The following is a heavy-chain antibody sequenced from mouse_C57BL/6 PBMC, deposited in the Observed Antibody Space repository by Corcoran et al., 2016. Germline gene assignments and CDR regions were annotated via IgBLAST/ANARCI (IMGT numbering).Heavy chain of an antibody. J-gene: IGHJ2*01. CDR1: GYSITSGYY. V-gene: IGHV3-6*01. Sequence: DVQLQESGPGLVKPSQSLSLTCSVIGYSITSGYYWNWIRQFPGNKLEWMGYISYDGSNNYNPSLKNRISITRDTSKNQFFLKLNSVTTEDTATYYCASHPDYWGQGTTLTVSS. CDR2: ISYDGSN. CDR3: ASHPDY.